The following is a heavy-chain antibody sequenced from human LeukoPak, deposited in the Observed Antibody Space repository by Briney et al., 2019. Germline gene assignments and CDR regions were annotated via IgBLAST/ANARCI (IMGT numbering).Heavy chain of an antibody. V-gene: IGHV3-11*01. CDR1: GFIFSDYY. D-gene: IGHD2-8*01. Sequence: GGSLRLSCAASGFIFSDYYMSWIRHAPGKGLEWFSYISNGGSTIYYADSVKGRFTISRDNAKNSLYLQMNSLRVEDTAIYYCARNQGNGMDVWGKGTTVIISS. J-gene: IGHJ6*03. CDR2: ISNGGSTI. CDR3: ARNQGNGMDV.